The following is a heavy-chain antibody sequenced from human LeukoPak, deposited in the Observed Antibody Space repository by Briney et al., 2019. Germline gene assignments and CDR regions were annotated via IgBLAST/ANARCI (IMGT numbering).Heavy chain of an antibody. CDR1: GFTFDDYG. CDR3: ARGTGSFEQLVYFDY. D-gene: IGHD6-6*01. CDR2: INWNGGST. Sequence: RPGGSLRLSCAASGFTFDDYGMSWVRQAPGKGLEWVSGINWNGGSTGYADSVKGRFTISRDNAKNSLYLQMNSLRAEDTALYYCARGTGSFEQLVYFDYWGQGTLVTVSS. J-gene: IGHJ4*02. V-gene: IGHV3-20*04.